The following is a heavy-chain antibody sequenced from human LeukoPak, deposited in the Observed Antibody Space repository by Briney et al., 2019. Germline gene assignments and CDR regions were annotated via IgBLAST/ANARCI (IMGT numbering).Heavy chain of an antibody. D-gene: IGHD5-24*01. CDR2: IIAIFGTA. CDR1: GGTFSSYT. V-gene: IGHV1-69*01. Sequence: SSVKVSCTASGGTFSSYTISWVRQAPGQGLEWMGGIIAIFGTANYAQKFQGRVTITADESTSTAYMVLRSPRSEDTAVYYCARYQMATIIAFDIWGQGTMVTVSS. J-gene: IGHJ3*02. CDR3: ARYQMATIIAFDI.